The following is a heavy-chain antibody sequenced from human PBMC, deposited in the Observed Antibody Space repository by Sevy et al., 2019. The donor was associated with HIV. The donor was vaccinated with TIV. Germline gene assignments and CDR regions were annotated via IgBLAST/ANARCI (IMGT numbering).Heavy chain of an antibody. V-gene: IGHV3-15*01. Sequence: GGSLRLSCAASGFTFYYAWMSWVRQAPGKGLEWVGRIKSKADGGTTEYAAAVKGRFTISRDDSKKTLYLQMNSLKTEDTAIYYCSTDPIIVLLVTDGMDVWGQGTTVTVSS. D-gene: IGHD2-8*02. CDR2: IKSKADGGTT. CDR3: STDPIIVLLVTDGMDV. CDR1: GFTFYYAW. J-gene: IGHJ6*02.